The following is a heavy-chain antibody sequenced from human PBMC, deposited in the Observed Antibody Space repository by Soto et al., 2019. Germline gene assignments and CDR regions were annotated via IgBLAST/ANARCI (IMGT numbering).Heavy chain of an antibody. J-gene: IGHJ6*02. V-gene: IGHV3-48*03. CDR2: ISSSGSTI. CDR1: GFTFSSYE. CDR3: ARDRRRSSAAYYYYYYGMDV. D-gene: IGHD2-2*01. Sequence: GSLRLSCAASGFTFSSYEMNWVRQAPGKGLEWVSYISSSGSTIYYADSVKGRFTISRDNAKNSLYLQMNSLRAEDTAVYYCARDRRRSSAAYYYYYYGMDVWGQGTTVTVSS.